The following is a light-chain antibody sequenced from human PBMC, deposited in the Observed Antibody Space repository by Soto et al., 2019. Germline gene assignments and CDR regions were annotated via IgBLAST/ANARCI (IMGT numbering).Light chain of an antibody. CDR3: QQYETFSGT. CDR1: QTISSW. J-gene: IGKJ1*01. Sequence: DIQMTQSPSTLSASVGDRVTITCRASQTISSWLAWYQQKPGKAPKLLIYKASTLKSGVPSRFSGSGSGTKFTLTIASLQPDDFATYYCQQYETFSGTFGPGTKVDIK. CDR2: KAS. V-gene: IGKV1-5*03.